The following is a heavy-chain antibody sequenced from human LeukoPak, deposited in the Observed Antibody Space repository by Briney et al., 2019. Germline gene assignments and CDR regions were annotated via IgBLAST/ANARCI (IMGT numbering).Heavy chain of an antibody. V-gene: IGHV3-7*01. CDR2: IKLDGSEK. D-gene: IGHD3-10*01. CDR3: ARVRAFDY. J-gene: IGHJ4*02. Sequence: PGGSLRLSCAASGFTFSRYWMSWVRQAPGKGLEWVANIKLDGSEKYYVDSVKGRFTISRDNAKNSLYLQMNSLRAEDTAVYYCARVRAFDYWGQGTLVTVSS. CDR1: GFTFSRYW.